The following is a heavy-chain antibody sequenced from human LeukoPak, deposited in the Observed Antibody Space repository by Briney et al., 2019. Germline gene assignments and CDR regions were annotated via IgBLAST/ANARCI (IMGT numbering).Heavy chain of an antibody. V-gene: IGHV4-39*01. CDR1: GGSISSSSYY. CDR2: IYYSGST. CDR3: ARRGTMTVAGTRDFDY. D-gene: IGHD6-19*01. J-gene: IGHJ4*02. Sequence: SETLSLTCTVSGGSISSSSYYWGWIRQPPGKGLEWIGSIYYSGSTYYNPSVQSRVTISVYTSKNQFSLKLSSVTAADTAVYYCARRGTMTVAGTRDFDYWGQGTLVTVSS.